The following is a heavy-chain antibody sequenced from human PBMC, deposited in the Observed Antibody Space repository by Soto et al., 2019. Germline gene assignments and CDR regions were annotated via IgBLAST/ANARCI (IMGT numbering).Heavy chain of an antibody. CDR1: GGSISSYY. CDR2: IYYSGST. CDR3: AREKPVDPAMVYYYYYMDV. J-gene: IGHJ6*03. V-gene: IGHV4-59*01. Sequence: SETLSLTCTVSGGSISSYYWSWIRQPPGKGLEWIGYIYYSGSTNYNPSLKSRVTISVDTSKNQFSLKLSSVTAADTAGYYCAREKPVDPAMVYYYYYMDVWGKGTTVTVSS. D-gene: IGHD5-18*01.